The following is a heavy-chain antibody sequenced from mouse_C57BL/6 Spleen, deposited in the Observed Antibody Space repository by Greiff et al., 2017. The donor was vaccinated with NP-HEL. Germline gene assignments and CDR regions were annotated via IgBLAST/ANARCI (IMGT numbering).Heavy chain of an antibody. Sequence: QVQLKESGPELVKPGASVKISCKASGYAFSSSWMNWVKQRPGKGLEWIGRIYPGDGDTNYNGKFKGKATLTADKSSSTAYMQLSSLTSEDSAVYFCARLGPYGSFFDYWGQGTTLTVSS. V-gene: IGHV1-82*01. D-gene: IGHD1-1*02. J-gene: IGHJ2*01. CDR2: IYPGDGDT. CDR3: ARLGPYGSFFDY. CDR1: GYAFSSSW.